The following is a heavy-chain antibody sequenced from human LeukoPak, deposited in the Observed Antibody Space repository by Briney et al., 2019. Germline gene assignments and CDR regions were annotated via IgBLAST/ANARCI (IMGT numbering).Heavy chain of an antibody. CDR3: ARVTNDYGDYGFDY. J-gene: IGHJ4*02. V-gene: IGHV3-66*01. D-gene: IGHD4-17*01. CDR2: IYSGGST. CDR1: GFTVSSNY. Sequence: PGGSLRLSCAASGFTVSSNYMSWVRQAPGKGLEWVSVIYSGGSTYYADSVKGRFTISRDNSKNTLYLQMNSLRAEDTAVYYCARVTNDYGDYGFDYWGQGTLVTVSS.